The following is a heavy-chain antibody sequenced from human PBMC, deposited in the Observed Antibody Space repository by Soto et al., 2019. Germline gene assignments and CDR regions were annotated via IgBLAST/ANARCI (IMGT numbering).Heavy chain of an antibody. CDR1: GYKFGSYA. J-gene: IGHJ5*02. V-gene: IGHV1-18*01. D-gene: IGHD5-12*01. Sequence: ASVKVSCKASGYKFGSYAIHWVRQAPGQRLEWMGWISAYNGNTNYAQKLQGRVTMTTDTSTSTAYMELRSLRSDDTAVYYCARGFPIVATISWFDPWGQGTLVT. CDR2: ISAYNGNT. CDR3: ARGFPIVATISWFDP.